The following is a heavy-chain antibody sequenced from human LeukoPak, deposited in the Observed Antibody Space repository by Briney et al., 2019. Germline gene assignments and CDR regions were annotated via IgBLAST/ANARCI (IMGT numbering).Heavy chain of an antibody. J-gene: IGHJ3*02. CDR1: GYTFTSYG. V-gene: IGHV1-18*01. CDR2: VSPYNGNT. Sequence: ASVKVSCTASGYTFTSYGITWVRLAHGQGLEWMGWVSPYNGNTDYAQKLQGRVTMTPDTSTGTAYMELRSLRSDDTAVYYCARDHYYGSGSYYLRTAFDIWGQGTMVTVSS. D-gene: IGHD3-10*01. CDR3: ARDHYYGSGSYYLRTAFDI.